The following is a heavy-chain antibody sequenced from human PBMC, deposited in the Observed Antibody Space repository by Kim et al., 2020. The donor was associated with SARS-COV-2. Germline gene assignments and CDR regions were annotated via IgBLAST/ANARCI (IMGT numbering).Heavy chain of an antibody. CDR2: YRGGST. D-gene: IGHD2-15*01. CDR3: VRDAGGY. V-gene: IGHV3-53*01. J-gene: IGHJ4*02. Sequence: YRGGSTYFADSVMGRFTISRDNSKNPLYLQMNSLRADDTAVYYCVRDAGGYWGQGTLVTVSS.